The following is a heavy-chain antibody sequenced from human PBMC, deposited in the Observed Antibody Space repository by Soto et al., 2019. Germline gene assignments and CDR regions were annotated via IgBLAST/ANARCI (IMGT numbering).Heavy chain of an antibody. CDR1: GFTFSSYS. CDR3: ARDLSWGSNWYYYMDV. D-gene: IGHD7-27*01. Sequence: GGSLRLSCAASGFTFSSYSMNWVRQAQGKGLEWVSSISSSSSYIDYADSVKGRFTVYRDNARNSLYLQMNSLRAEDTAVYYCARDLSWGSNWYYYMDVWGKGTTVTVSS. CDR2: ISSSSSYI. V-gene: IGHV3-21*01. J-gene: IGHJ6*03.